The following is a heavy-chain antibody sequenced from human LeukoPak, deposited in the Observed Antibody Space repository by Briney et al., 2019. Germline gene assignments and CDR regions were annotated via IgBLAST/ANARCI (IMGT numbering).Heavy chain of an antibody. D-gene: IGHD1-1*01. V-gene: IGHV1-46*01. J-gene: IGHJ4*02. CDR3: ARSGERIPDNNLLDY. Sequence: ASVKVSCKASGYTFTSYYMHWVRQAPGQGLEWMGIINPSGGSTSYAQKFQGRVTMTRDTSTSTVYMELSSLRSEDTAVYYCARSGERIPDNNLLDYWGQGTLVTVSS. CDR2: INPSGGST. CDR1: GYTFTSYY.